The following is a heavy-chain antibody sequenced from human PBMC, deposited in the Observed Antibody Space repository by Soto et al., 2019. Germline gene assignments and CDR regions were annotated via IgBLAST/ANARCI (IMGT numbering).Heavy chain of an antibody. Sequence: SETLSLTCTVSGGSISSYYWSWIRQPAGKGLEWIGRIYTTGSTNYNPSLKSRVTMSVDTSKNQFSLNLSSVTAAGAAIYYCAREYSSSSGRTLDIWGHGTMVTVSS. V-gene: IGHV4-4*07. CDR1: GGSISSYY. CDR2: IYTTGST. J-gene: IGHJ3*02. CDR3: AREYSSSSGRTLDI. D-gene: IGHD6-6*01.